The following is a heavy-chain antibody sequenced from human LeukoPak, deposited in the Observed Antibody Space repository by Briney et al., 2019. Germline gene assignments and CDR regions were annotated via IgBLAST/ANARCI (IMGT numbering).Heavy chain of an antibody. J-gene: IGHJ6*02. CDR2: IYYSGST. V-gene: IGHV4-59*01. D-gene: IGHD4-23*01. CDR1: GGSISSYY. Sequence: SETLSLTCTVSGGSISSYYWSWIRQPPGKGLEWIGYIYYSGSTNYNPSLKSRVTISVDTSKNQFSLKLSSVTAADTAVYYCAGQGKDYYYYYGMDVWGQGTTVTVSS. CDR3: AGQGKDYYYYYGMDV.